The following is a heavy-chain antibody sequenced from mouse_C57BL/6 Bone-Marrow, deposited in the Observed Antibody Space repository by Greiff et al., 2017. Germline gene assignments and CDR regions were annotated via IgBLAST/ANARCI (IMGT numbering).Heavy chain of an antibody. Sequence: EVQLQQSGPELVKPGASVKMSCKASGYTFTDYNMHWVKQSHGKSLEWIGYINPKNGCTRYNQKFYGKATLTVTKSSSAAYIELRSLTSEDSEVYYCAREGCYAMDYWGQGTSVTVSS. V-gene: IGHV1-22*01. CDR2: INPKNGCT. CDR3: AREGCYAMDY. J-gene: IGHJ4*01. CDR1: GYTFTDYN.